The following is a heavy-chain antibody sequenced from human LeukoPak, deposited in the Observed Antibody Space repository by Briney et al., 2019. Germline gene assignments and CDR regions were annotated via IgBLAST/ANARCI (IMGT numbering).Heavy chain of an antibody. J-gene: IGHJ4*02. D-gene: IGHD3-3*01. CDR1: GFTFSSYG. Sequence: GGSLRLSCAASGFTFSSYGMHWVRQAPGKGLEWVAVISYDGSNKYYADSVKGRFTISRDNSKTTLYLQMNSLRAEDTAVYYCAKEADSRWGLFWSGYYPYYFDYWGQGTLVTVSS. CDR3: AKEADSRWGLFWSGYYPYYFDY. CDR2: ISYDGSNK. V-gene: IGHV3-30*18.